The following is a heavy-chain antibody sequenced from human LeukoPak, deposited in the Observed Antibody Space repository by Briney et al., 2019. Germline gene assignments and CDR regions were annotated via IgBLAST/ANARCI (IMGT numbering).Heavy chain of an antibody. J-gene: IGHJ5*02. CDR3: ARGSSTSFDP. CDR1: GGSISSGSYY. D-gene: IGHD2-2*01. Sequence: SQTLSLTCTVSGGSISSGSYYWSWIRQPAGKGLEWIGRIYTSGSTNYNPSLKSRVTISVDTSKNQFSLKLSSVTAADTAMYYCARGSSTSFDPWGQGTLVTVSS. V-gene: IGHV4-61*02. CDR2: IYTSGST.